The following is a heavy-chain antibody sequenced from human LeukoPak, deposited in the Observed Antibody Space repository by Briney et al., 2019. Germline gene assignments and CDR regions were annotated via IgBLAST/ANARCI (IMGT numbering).Heavy chain of an antibody. J-gene: IGHJ6*03. D-gene: IGHD3-3*01. V-gene: IGHV4-61*01. CDR1: GGSISSSSYY. CDR3: ARDSYDFWSGWGPTYYYMDV. CDR2: IYYSGST. Sequence: SETLSLTCTVSGGSISSSSYYWGWIRQPPGKGLEWIGYIYYSGSTNYNPSLKSRVTISVDTSKNQFSLKLSSVTAADTAVYYCARDSYDFWSGWGPTYYYMDVWGKGTTVTVSS.